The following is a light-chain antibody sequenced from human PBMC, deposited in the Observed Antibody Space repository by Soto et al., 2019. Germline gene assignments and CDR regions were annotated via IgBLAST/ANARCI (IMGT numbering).Light chain of an antibody. CDR3: QQYGSSLVT. CDR2: AAS. J-gene: IGKJ5*01. V-gene: IGKV3-15*01. CDR1: QSVSSN. Sequence: EIVMTQSPATLSLSPGERASLSCRASQSVSSNVAWYQQKRGQAPRLLIYAASTRATGIPTRFSGSGSGTEFTLTISSLQSEDFAVYYCQQYGSSLVTLGQGTRLEIK.